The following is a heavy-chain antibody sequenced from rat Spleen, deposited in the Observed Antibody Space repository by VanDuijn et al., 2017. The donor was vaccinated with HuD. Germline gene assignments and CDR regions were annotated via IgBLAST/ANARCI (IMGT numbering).Heavy chain of an antibody. CDR1: GYSITSDY. CDR2: ISYSGST. V-gene: IGHV3-1*01. Sequence: EVQLQESGPGLLKPSQSLSLTCSVTGYSITSDYWAWIRKFPGNKMEWIGHISYSGSTSYNPSLKSRISITRDTSKNQFFLQLNSVTTEDTATYYCAGGWFAYWGQGTLVTVSS. J-gene: IGHJ3*01. CDR3: AGGWFAY.